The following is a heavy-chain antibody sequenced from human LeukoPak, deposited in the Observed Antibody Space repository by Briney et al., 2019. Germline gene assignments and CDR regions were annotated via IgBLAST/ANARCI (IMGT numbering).Heavy chain of an antibody. Sequence: ASVKVSCKASGGTFSSYAISWVREAPGQGLEWRGGSIPIFGTANYAQKFQGRVTITADKSTSTAYMELSSLRSEDTAVYYCPRHLYYDIFTDPNHDDGYNYYMDVCGKGTTVTVSS. CDR3: PRHLYYDIFTDPNHDDGYNYYMDV. CDR2: SIPIFGTA. CDR1: GGTFSSYA. J-gene: IGHJ6*03. D-gene: IGHD3-9*01. V-gene: IGHV1-69*06.